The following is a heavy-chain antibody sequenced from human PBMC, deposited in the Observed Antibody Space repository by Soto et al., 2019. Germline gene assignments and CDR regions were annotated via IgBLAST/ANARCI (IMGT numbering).Heavy chain of an antibody. CDR1: GGSVSSGTYC. D-gene: IGHD2-2*01. V-gene: IGHV4-31*03. CDR2: LYYTGST. CDR3: ARGVVVVPTASLKLDY. Sequence: SETLSLTCTVSGGSVSSGTYCWSWIRQHPGKGLEWIAYLYYTGSTHYNPSLKGRITISVDTWKNQLSLKLSSVTAADTAVYYCARGVVVVPTASLKLDYWGQGALVTVSS. J-gene: IGHJ4*02.